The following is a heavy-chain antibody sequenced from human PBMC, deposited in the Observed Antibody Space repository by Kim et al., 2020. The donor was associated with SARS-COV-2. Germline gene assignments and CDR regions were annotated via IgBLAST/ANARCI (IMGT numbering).Heavy chain of an antibody. D-gene: IGHD3-10*01. CDR1: GYTFTSYG. J-gene: IGHJ4*02. CDR2: ISAYNGNT. CDR3: ARDGSGSYYKEAGNSFDY. Sequence: ASVKVSCKASGYTFTSYGISWVRQAPGQGLEWMGWISAYNGNTNYAQKLQGRVTMTTDTSTSTAYMELRSLRSDDTAVYYCARDGSGSYYKEAGNSFDYWGQGTLVTVSS. V-gene: IGHV1-18*01.